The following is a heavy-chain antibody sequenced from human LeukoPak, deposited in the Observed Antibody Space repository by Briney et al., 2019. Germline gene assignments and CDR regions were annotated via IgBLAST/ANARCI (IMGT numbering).Heavy chain of an antibody. D-gene: IGHD2-2*01. CDR2: IYTSGST. J-gene: IGHJ5*02. CDR3: ARARYCSSTSCYWFDP. CDR1: GGSISTYY. Sequence: PSETLSLTCTVSGGSISTYYWNWIRQPAGKGLEWIGRIYTSGSTNYNPSLQSRVTMSVDTSKNQFSLKLNSVTAADTAMYYCARARYCSSTSCYWFDPWGQGTLVTVSS. V-gene: IGHV4-4*07.